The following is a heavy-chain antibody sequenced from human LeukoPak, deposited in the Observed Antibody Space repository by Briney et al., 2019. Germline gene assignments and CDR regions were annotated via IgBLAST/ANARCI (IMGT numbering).Heavy chain of an antibody. V-gene: IGHV3-30*02. CDR3: AKDLRGTYSAGLEY. CDR2: IQNDGAKT. J-gene: IGHJ4*02. CDR1: GFSFSNYG. Sequence: QPGGSLRLSCAASGFSFSNYGMHWVRQAPGKGLEWMTFIQNDGAKTYYPESVKGQLTTSRDNSKNTLYLQMNSLRAEDTAIYYCAKDLRGTYSAGLEYWGQGTLVTVSS. D-gene: IGHD1-26*01.